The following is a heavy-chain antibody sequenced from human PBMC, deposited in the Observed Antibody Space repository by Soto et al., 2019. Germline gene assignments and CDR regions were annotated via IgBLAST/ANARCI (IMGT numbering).Heavy chain of an antibody. CDR3: AKGGGSGSYYEVDY. D-gene: IGHD1-26*01. J-gene: IGHJ4*02. V-gene: IGHV3-30*18. Sequence: QVQLVESGGGVVQPGRSLRLSCAASGFTFSSYGMHWVRQAPGKGLEWVAVISYTGSNQYYIDSVKGRFTISRDNSKNTLYLQMNSLRPEDTAVYYCAKGGGSGSYYEVDYWGQGTLVTVSS. CDR2: ISYTGSNQ. CDR1: GFTFSSYG.